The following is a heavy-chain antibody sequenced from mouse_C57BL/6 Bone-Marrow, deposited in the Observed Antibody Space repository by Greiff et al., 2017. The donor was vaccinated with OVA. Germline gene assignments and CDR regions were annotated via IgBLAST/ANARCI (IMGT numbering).Heavy chain of an antibody. Sequence: EVKLVESGGGLVKPGGSLKLSCAASGFTFSSYAMSWVRQTPEKRLEWVATISDGGSYTYYPDNVKGRFTISRDNAKNNLYLQMSHLKSEDTAMYYCARDPLKNFDVWGTGTTVTVSS. V-gene: IGHV5-4*01. D-gene: IGHD1-3*01. CDR1: GFTFSSYA. J-gene: IGHJ1*03. CDR2: ISDGGSYT. CDR3: ARDPLKNFDV.